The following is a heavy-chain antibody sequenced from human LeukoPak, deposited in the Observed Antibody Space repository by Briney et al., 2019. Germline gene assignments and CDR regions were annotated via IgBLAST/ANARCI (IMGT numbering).Heavy chain of an antibody. Sequence: GGSLRLSCAASGFPFSDYAMTWVRQTPGKGLEWVSVISGGGDSADYADSMKGRSTISRDNSKNTLYLQMYSLRAEDTALYYCAKLGCTGTICYANYWGQGTLVTVSS. D-gene: IGHD2-2*01. CDR3: AKLGCTGTICYANY. V-gene: IGHV3-23*01. CDR2: ISGGGDSA. CDR1: GFPFSDYA. J-gene: IGHJ4*02.